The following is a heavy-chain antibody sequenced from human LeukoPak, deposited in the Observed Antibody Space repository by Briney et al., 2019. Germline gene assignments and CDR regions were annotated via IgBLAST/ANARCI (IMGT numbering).Heavy chain of an antibody. Sequence: SETLSLTCTVSGYSISSGYYWGWIRQPPGKGLEWIGSIYHSGSTYYNPSLKSRVTISVDTSKNQFSLRLRSVTAADTAVYYCARLGYSRSRSYWGQGTLVTVSS. CDR3: ARLGYSRSRSY. CDR1: GYSISSGYY. J-gene: IGHJ4*02. CDR2: IYHSGST. D-gene: IGHD6-13*01. V-gene: IGHV4-38-2*02.